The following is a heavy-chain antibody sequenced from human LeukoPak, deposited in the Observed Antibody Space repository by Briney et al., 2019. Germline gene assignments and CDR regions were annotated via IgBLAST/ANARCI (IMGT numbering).Heavy chain of an antibody. V-gene: IGHV5-51*01. CDR2: IYPGDSDT. Sequence: KVGESLKICCKGSGYSFTSYWIGWVRQMRGKGLECMGIIYPGDSDTRYSPSFQGQVTISADKSISTAYLQWSSLKASDTAMYYCARHETGPYFDYWGQGTLVTVSS. J-gene: IGHJ4*02. CDR3: ARHETGPYFDY. CDR1: GYSFTSYW. D-gene: IGHD1-1*01.